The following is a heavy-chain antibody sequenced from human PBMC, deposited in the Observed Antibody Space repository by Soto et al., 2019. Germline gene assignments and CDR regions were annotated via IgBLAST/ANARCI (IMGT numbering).Heavy chain of an antibody. D-gene: IGHD4-4*01. CDR1: GGSISNFY. J-gene: IGHJ4*02. V-gene: IGHV4-59*13. Sequence: SETLSLTFTVFGGSISNFYWSWIRQPPRKGLEWIGYVYYTGSTTYNPSLESRVTMSVDTSKNQFSLKLSSVNAADTAVYYCAKYSTTRTEGFSLDYRGPG. CDR3: AKYSTTRTEGFSLDY. CDR2: VYYTGST.